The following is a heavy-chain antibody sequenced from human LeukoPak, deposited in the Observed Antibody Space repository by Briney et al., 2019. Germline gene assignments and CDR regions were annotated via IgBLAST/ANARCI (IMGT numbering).Heavy chain of an antibody. J-gene: IGHJ4*02. CDR1: GYTFTSYG. Sequence: ASVKVSCKASGYTFTSYGISGVRQAPGQGLEWMGWISAYNGNTNYAQKLQGRVTMTTDTSTSTAYMELRSLRSDDTAVYYCAREPIAAAGQPFDYWGQGTLVTVSS. V-gene: IGHV1-18*01. CDR3: AREPIAAAGQPFDY. D-gene: IGHD6-13*01. CDR2: ISAYNGNT.